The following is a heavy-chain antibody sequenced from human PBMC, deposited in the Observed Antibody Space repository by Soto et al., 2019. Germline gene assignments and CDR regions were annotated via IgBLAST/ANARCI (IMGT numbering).Heavy chain of an antibody. CDR3: ARSTGYWYFDL. CDR2: IYYSGST. J-gene: IGHJ2*01. CDR1: GGSISSYY. V-gene: IGHV4-59*01. Sequence: QVQLQESGPGLVKPSETLSLTCTVSGGSISSYYWSWIRQPPGKGLEWIGYIYYSGSTNYNPSLKSRVTTSVDTSKNQFSLKLSSVTAADTAVYYCARSTGYWYFDLWGRGTLVTVSS.